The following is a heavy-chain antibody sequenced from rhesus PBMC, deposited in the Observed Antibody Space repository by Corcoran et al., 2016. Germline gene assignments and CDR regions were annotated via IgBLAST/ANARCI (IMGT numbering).Heavy chain of an antibody. CDR1: GYSISSGSG. J-gene: IGHJ4*01. D-gene: IGHD3S6*01. Sequence: QVQLQESGPGLVKPSETLSLTCAVSGYSISSGSGWRRIRPPPGQGLEWVGYISYSGTSYYGPSFESRVTISIDTSKNQFSLKLSSVTAADTAVYYCARDLGGSLSHSLDYWGQGVLVTVSS. CDR2: ISYSGTS. V-gene: IGHV4-127*01. CDR3: ARDLGGSLSHSLDY.